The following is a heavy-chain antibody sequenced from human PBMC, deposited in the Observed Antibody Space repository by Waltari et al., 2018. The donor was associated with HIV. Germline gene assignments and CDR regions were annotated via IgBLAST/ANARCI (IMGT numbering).Heavy chain of an antibody. V-gene: IGHV5-51*01. CDR2: IYPGDSDT. J-gene: IGHJ3*02. CDR3: AVGGYYDSSGYYRNAFDI. CDR1: GYSFTSYW. Sequence: EVQLVPSGAEVKKPGESLKFSCKGSGYSFTSYWIGWVRQMPGKGLEWMGIIYPGDSDTRYSPAFQDQVTISADKSISTAYLQWSSLKASDTAMYYCAVGGYYDSSGYYRNAFDIWGQGTMVTVSS. D-gene: IGHD3-22*01.